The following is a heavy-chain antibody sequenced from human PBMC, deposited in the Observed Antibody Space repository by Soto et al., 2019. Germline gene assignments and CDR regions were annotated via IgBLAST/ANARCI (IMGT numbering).Heavy chain of an antibody. V-gene: IGHV3-23*01. CDR3: AKEAGTGHTYYDISVPSWIDP. Sequence: PGGSLRLSCAASGFTLSSYAMSWVRQASGKGMEWVSAISGSGGSTYYADSVKGRFTISRDNSKNTLYLQMNNLRAEDTAVYYCAKEAGTGHTYYDISVPSWIDPWGQEPLVTVSS. J-gene: IGHJ5*02. CDR1: GFTLSSYA. D-gene: IGHD3-9*01. CDR2: ISGSGGST.